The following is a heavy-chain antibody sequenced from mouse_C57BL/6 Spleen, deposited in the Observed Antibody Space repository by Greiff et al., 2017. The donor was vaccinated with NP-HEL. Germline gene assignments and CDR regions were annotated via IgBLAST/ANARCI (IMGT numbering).Heavy chain of an antibody. CDR3: ARVQYYGSSYYAMDY. V-gene: IGHV5-4*03. CDR1: GFTFSSYA. J-gene: IGHJ4*01. D-gene: IGHD1-1*01. Sequence: EVNVVEPGGGLVKPGGSLKLSCAASGFTFSSYAMSWVRQTPDKSLEWVATISHGGSYTYYPHNVKGRSTFSRDNAKNTLYLQMSHLKSEDTAMYYCARVQYYGSSYYAMDYWGKGTWVTVSS. CDR2: ISHGGSYT.